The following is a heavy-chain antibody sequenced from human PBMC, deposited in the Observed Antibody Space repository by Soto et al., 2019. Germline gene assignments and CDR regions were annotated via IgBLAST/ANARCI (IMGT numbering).Heavy chain of an antibody. D-gene: IGHD6-19*01. CDR1: GGSITRNDHY. J-gene: IGHJ4*02. V-gene: IGHV4-39*01. Sequence: QLQLQESGPGLVRPSETLSLICTVSGGSITRNDHYWGWIRQSPGKGLEWIGDIKSSGSTNYNLSLKSRVSMSVETSKNQFSLKMKSVTAAATAVYYCARLGSSGWYQGSYFDYWGQGTLVTVSS. CDR2: IKSSGST. CDR3: ARLGSSGWYQGSYFDY.